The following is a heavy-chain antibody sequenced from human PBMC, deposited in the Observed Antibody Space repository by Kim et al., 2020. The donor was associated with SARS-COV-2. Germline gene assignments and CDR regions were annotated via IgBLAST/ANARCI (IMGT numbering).Heavy chain of an antibody. V-gene: IGHV4-34*01. D-gene: IGHD6-13*01. CDR1: GGSFSGYY. CDR3: ARGRKGAAAGIRPFYYYYMDV. Sequence: SETLSLTCAVYGGSFSGYYWSWIRQPPGKGLEWIGEINHSGSTNYNPSLKSRVTISVDTSKNQFSLKLSSVTAADTAVYYCARGRKGAAAGIRPFYYYYMDVWGKGTTVTVSS. J-gene: IGHJ6*03. CDR2: INHSGST.